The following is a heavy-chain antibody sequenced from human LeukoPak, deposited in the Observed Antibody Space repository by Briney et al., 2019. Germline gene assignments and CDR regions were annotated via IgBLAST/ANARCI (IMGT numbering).Heavy chain of an antibody. Sequence: GGSLRLSCAASGFTFSSYEMNWVRQAPGKGLEWVSYISSSGSTIYYADSLKGRFTISRDDAKNSLYLQMNSLRAEDTAVYYCAKVGGYSYVPDYWGQGTLVTVSS. CDR1: GFTFSSYE. D-gene: IGHD5-18*01. CDR3: AKVGGYSYVPDY. J-gene: IGHJ4*02. V-gene: IGHV3-48*03. CDR2: ISSSGSTI.